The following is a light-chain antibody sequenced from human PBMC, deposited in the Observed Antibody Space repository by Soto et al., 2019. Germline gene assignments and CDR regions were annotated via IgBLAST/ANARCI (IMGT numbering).Light chain of an antibody. V-gene: IGKV3-20*01. CDR2: GAS. Sequence: EIVLTQSPGTLSLSPGERATLSCRASQSVSSSYLAWYQQKPGQAPRLLIYGASNRATGIPDRFSGSGSGTDFTLTISRLEPEDFAVYYCQQYGSSHSGTFGGGTKVEIK. CDR1: QSVSSSY. CDR3: QQYGSSHSGT. J-gene: IGKJ4*01.